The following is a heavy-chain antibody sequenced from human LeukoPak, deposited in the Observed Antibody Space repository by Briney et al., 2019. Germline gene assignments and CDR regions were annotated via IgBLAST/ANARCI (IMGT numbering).Heavy chain of an antibody. Sequence: ASVKVSCKASGGSFSSYAINWVRQAPGQGLEWMGIINPSGGSTSYAQKFQGRVTMTRDTSTSTVYMELSSLRSEDTAVYYCARGFPYYDILTGYLQFDYWGQGTLVTVSS. CDR3: ARGFPYYDILTGYLQFDY. J-gene: IGHJ4*02. CDR2: INPSGGST. V-gene: IGHV1-46*01. CDR1: GGSFSSYA. D-gene: IGHD3-9*01.